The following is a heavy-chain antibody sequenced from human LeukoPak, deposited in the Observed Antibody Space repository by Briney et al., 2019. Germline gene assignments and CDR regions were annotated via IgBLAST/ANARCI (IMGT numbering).Heavy chain of an antibody. CDR2: IIPILGIA. D-gene: IGHD3-22*01. CDR3: ARDQTYYYDSSGYFWYYFDY. J-gene: IGHJ4*02. V-gene: IGHV1-69*04. Sequence: SVKDSCKASGGTLSRYAISWVRQAPGQGLEWMGRIIPILGIANYAQKFQGRVTITADKSTSTAYMELSSLRSEDTAVYYCARDQTYYYDSSGYFWYYFDYWGQGTLVTVSS. CDR1: GGTLSRYA.